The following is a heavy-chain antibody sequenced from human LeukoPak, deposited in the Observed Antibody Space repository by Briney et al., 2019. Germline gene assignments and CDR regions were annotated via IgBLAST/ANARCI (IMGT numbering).Heavy chain of an antibody. Sequence: KSSETLSLTCTVSGDSISTHYWSWIRQPPGKGLEWIGYIYYTGSTNYNPSLKSRVTMAIDTSKNQFSLELTFVSAADTAVYYCARAQYASGSFFDYWGQGTLATVSS. CDR3: ARAQYASGSFFDY. CDR2: IYYTGST. D-gene: IGHD3-10*01. CDR1: GDSISTHY. V-gene: IGHV4-59*11. J-gene: IGHJ4*02.